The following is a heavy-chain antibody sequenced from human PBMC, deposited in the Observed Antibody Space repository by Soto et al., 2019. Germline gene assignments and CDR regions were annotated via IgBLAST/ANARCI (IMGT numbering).Heavy chain of an antibody. CDR1: GFSISSDA. CDR2: ISGSGANT. CDR3: AKRQSGNFGPFDS. D-gene: IGHD2-21*02. Sequence: SGGSLRLSCAASGFSISSDAMSWVRQAPGKGLGWVSGISGSGANTNYADSVKGRFAISIDNSKNTLYLQMSSLRAEDTAVYYCAKRQSGNFGPFDSWGQGTLVTVSS. V-gene: IGHV3-23*01. J-gene: IGHJ4*02.